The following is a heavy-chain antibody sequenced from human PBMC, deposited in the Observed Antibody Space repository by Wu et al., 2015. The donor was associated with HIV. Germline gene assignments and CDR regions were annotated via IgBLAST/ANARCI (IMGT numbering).Heavy chain of an antibody. J-gene: IGHJ4*02. D-gene: IGHD6-13*01. V-gene: IGHV4-59*01. Sequence: QVQLQESGPGLVKPSETLSLTCSVSGGSISIYYWSWIRQPPGKGLEWIGYIYNSGTTNYNPSLKSRVTISADTSKNQFSLKLSSVTAADTAVYYCARTGYTNSWVDYWGQGTLVTVSS. CDR2: IYNSGTT. CDR3: ARTGYTNSWVDY. CDR1: GGSISIYY.